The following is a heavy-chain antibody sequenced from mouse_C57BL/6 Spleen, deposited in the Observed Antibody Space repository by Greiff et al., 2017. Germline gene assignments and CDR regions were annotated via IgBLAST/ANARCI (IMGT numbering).Heavy chain of an antibody. CDR3: ASLTGLYYFDY. J-gene: IGHJ2*01. CDR2: ISSGGSYT. CDR1: GFTFSSYG. D-gene: IGHD4-1*01. V-gene: IGHV5-6*02. Sequence: DVMLVESGGDLVKPGGSLKLSCAASGFTFSSYGMSWVRQTPDKRLEWVATISSGGSYTYYPDSVKGRFTISRDNAKNTLYLQMSSLKSEDTAMYYCASLTGLYYFDYWGQGTTRTVSS.